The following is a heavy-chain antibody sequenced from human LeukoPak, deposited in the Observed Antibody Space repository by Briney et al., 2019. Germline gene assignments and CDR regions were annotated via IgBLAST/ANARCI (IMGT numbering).Heavy chain of an antibody. J-gene: IGHJ4*02. CDR1: GFTFSDYY. D-gene: IGHD4-17*01. CDR2: IWYDGSNK. CDR3: ARDRGLRRNPKYYFDY. V-gene: IGHV3-33*08. Sequence: GGSLRLSCAASGFTFSDYYMSWIRQAPGKGLEWVAVIWYDGSNKYYADSVKGRFTISRDNSKNTLYLQMNSLRAEDTAVYYCARDRGLRRNPKYYFDYWGQGTLVTVSS.